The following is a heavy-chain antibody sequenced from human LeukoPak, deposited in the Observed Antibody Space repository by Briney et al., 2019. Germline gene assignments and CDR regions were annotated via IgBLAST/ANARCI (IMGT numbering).Heavy chain of an antibody. CDR3: ARYITMVRGGSWFDP. J-gene: IGHJ5*02. V-gene: IGHV1-8*02. Sequence: GASVKVSCKASGYTFTGYYMHWVRQAPGQGLEWMGWMNPDSGNTGYARNFQGRVTMTRNTSISTAYMELSSLRSEDTAVYYCARYITMVRGGSWFDPWGQGTLVTVSS. CDR1: GYTFTGYY. D-gene: IGHD3-10*01. CDR2: MNPDSGNT.